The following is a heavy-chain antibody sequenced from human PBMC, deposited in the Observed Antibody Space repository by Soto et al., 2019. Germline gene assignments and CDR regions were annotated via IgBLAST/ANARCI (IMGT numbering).Heavy chain of an antibody. V-gene: IGHV3-23*01. CDR2: ISGSGGST. CDR3: AKGFFQGSYYSPDAFDI. Sequence: GGSLRLSCAASGFTFSSYAMSWVRQAPGKGLEWVSAISGSGGSTYYADSVKGRFTISRDNSKNTLYLQMNSLRAEDTAVYYCAKGFFQGSYYSPDAFDIWGQGTMVTVSS. J-gene: IGHJ3*02. D-gene: IGHD3-10*01. CDR1: GFTFSSYA.